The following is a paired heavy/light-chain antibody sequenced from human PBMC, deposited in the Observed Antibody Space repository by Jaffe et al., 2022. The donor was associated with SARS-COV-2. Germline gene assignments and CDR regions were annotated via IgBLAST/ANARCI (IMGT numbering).Light chain of an antibody. J-gene: IGLJ1*01. CDR2: NNN. CDR3: ATWDGSLNGHV. Sequence: QSVLTQPPSASGTPGQRVTIACSGSNSNIGSNIVNWYQQLPGTAPKLLIYNNNQRPSGVPDRFSGSKSGTSASLAISGLQSEDEADYYCATWDGSLNGHVFGTGTKVTVL. V-gene: IGLV1-44*01. CDR1: NSNIGSNI.
Heavy chain of an antibody. CDR1: GFTFGTYD. J-gene: IGHJ4*02. D-gene: IGHD7-27*01. Sequence: EVQLLESGGGLVQPGGSLRLSCAASGFTFGTYDMSWVRQAPGKGLEWVASIGWSGVNKHYADSVKGQFTISRDNSKNTLYLQMNSLRAEDTAVYYCAKHWADWGQGTLVTVSS. CDR2: IGWSGVNK. V-gene: IGHV3-23*01. CDR3: AKHWAD.